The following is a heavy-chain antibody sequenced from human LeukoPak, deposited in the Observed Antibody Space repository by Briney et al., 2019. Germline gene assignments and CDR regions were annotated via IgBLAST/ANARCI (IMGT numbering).Heavy chain of an antibody. CDR2: ISGSGGST. Sequence: TGGSLRLSCAASGFTFSSYAVSWVRQAPGKGLEWVSAISGSGGSTYYADSVKGRFTISRDNSKNTLYLQMNSLRAEDTAVYYCAKDKRVAVTGMSYYWGQGTLVTVSS. CDR1: GFTFSSYA. D-gene: IGHD6-19*01. V-gene: IGHV3-23*01. J-gene: IGHJ4*02. CDR3: AKDKRVAVTGMSYY.